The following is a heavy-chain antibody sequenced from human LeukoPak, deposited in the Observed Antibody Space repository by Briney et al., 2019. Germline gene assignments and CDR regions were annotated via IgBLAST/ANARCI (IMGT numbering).Heavy chain of an antibody. D-gene: IGHD2-8*01. Sequence: ASVKVSCKASDYTFTNYGVSWVRQAPGQGLEWMGWICAYNGKTYYAQKFQGRVTVTTDTSTSTAYVDLRSLRSDDTAVYYCARTNLDCKNGVCYDYWGQGTPVTVSS. J-gene: IGHJ4*02. V-gene: IGHV1-18*01. CDR3: ARTNLDCKNGVCYDY. CDR1: DYTFTNYG. CDR2: ICAYNGKT.